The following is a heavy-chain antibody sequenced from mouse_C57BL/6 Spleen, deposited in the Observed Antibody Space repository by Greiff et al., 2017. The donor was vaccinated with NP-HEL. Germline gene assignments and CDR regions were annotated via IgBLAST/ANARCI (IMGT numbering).Heavy chain of an antibody. V-gene: IGHV1-49*01. CDR2: FTMYSDAT. J-gene: IGHJ4*01. CDR3: ARDSSGYLGAMDY. CDR1: YFAFMASA. D-gene: IGHD3-2*02. Sequence: LKESGAELVRPGSSVKLSCKDSYFAFMASAMHWVKQRPGHGLEWIGSFTMYSDATEYSENFKGKATLTANTSSSTAYMELSSLTSEDSAVYYCARDSSGYLGAMDYWGQGTSVTVSS.